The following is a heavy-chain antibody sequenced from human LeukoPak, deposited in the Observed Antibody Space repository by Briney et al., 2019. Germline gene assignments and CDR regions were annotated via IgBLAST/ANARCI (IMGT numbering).Heavy chain of an antibody. J-gene: IGHJ3*02. Sequence: PSETLSLTCTVSGGSISSYYWGWIRQSPGKGLEWIGSIYYSDSGKMYYNPSLKSRVTMSADTSKNQFSLRVSSVTAADTAVYYCARRPPALGAFDIWGQGTMVSVSS. CDR2: IYYSDSGKM. CDR3: ARRPPALGAFDI. CDR1: GGSISSYY. V-gene: IGHV4-39*01.